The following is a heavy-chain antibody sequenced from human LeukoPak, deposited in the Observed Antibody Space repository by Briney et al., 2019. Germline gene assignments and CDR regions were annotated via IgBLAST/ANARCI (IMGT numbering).Heavy chain of an antibody. J-gene: IGHJ4*02. CDR1: GGSISSSFYY. CDR3: ARVRAGFDY. Sequence: SETLSLTCTVSGGSISSSFYYWGWIRQPPGKGLEWIGSIYHSGSTNYNPSLKSRVTISVDTSKNQFSLKLSSVTAADTAVYYCARVRAGFDYWGQGTLVTVSS. V-gene: IGHV4-39*07. CDR2: IYHSGST.